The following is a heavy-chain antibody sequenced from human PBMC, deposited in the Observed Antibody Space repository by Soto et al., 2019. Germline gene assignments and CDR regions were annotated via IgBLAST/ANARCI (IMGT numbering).Heavy chain of an antibody. CDR1: GGTFSSYA. V-gene: IGHV1-69*13. D-gene: IGHD6-6*01. J-gene: IGHJ6*02. CDR2: IIPIFGTA. CDR3: ARAIAARRGIYYYYYYGMDV. Sequence: SVKVSCKASGGTFSSYAISWVRQAPGQGLEWMGGIIPIFGTANYAQKFQGRVTITADESMSTAYMELSSLRSEDTAVYYCARAIAARRGIYYYYYYGMDVWGQGTTVTVSS.